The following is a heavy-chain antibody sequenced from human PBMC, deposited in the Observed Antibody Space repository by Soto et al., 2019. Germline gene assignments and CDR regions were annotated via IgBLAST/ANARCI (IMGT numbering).Heavy chain of an antibody. D-gene: IGHD2-2*01. CDR2: IIPISGTA. CDR1: GGTFSSYA. V-gene: IGHV1-69*01. CDR3: ARSQSRSTSLVIYDHYYYGMHV. Sequence: QVQLVQSGAEVKKPGSSVKVSCKASGGTFSSYAISWVRQAPGQGLEWMGGIIPISGTANSAQKFQGRVTITAAQYTSPAYLELSRPRSEATAVYYYARSQSRSTSLVIYDHYYYGMHVWGQGDTVTVSS. J-gene: IGHJ6*02.